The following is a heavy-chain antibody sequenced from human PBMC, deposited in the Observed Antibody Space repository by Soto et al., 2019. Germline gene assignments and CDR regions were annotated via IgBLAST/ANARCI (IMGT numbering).Heavy chain of an antibody. Sequence: VQLQQWGAGLLRPSETLSLTCAVDGGSFSGHYWSWIRQPPGKGLEWIGEINPSGSTKYNPSLKSRVTISADTSRNQFSLKLSSVTAADTAVFYCARGGITIYDYALDVWGQGTTVTVSS. V-gene: IGHV4-34*01. CDR1: GGSFSGHY. CDR2: INPSGST. J-gene: IGHJ6*02. CDR3: ARGGITIYDYALDV. D-gene: IGHD3-3*01.